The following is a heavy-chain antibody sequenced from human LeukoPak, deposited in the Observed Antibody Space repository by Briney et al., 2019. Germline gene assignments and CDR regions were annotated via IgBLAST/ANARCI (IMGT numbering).Heavy chain of an antibody. CDR1: GYTFTSYG. J-gene: IGHJ6*02. Sequence: GASVKVSCKASGYTFTSYGISWVRQAPGQGLEWMGWISAYNGNTNYAQKLQGRVTMTTDTSTSTAYMELRSLRSDDTAVYYCARYGYDFWSGPKYYYYYGMDVWGQGTTVTVPS. V-gene: IGHV1-18*01. CDR2: ISAYNGNT. CDR3: ARYGYDFWSGPKYYYYYGMDV. D-gene: IGHD3-3*01.